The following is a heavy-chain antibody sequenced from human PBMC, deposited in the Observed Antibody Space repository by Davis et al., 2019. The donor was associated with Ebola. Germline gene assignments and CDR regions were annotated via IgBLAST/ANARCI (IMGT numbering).Heavy chain of an antibody. CDR2: INPSGGST. CDR1: GYTFTGYY. J-gene: IGHJ5*02. CDR3: ASTMTTVTTGWFDP. Sequence: AASVKVSCKASGYTFTGYYMHWVRQAPGQGLEWMGIINPSGGSTSYAQKFQGRVTMTRDTSTSTVYMELSSLRSDDTAVYYCASTMTTVTTGWFDPWGQGTLVTVSS. V-gene: IGHV1-46*01. D-gene: IGHD4-17*01.